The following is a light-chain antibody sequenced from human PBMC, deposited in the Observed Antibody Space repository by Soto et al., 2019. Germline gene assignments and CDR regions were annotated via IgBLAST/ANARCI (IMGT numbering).Light chain of an antibody. CDR2: LNSDGSH. V-gene: IGLV4-69*01. Sequence: QLVLTQWPSASASLGASVKLTCTLSSVHSSYAIAWHQQQPEKGRRFLMKLNSDGSHRKGDGIPDRFSVSSSGAERYLTISSLQSEDEADYYCQTWGTGIRVFGAGTKLTVL. CDR3: QTWGTGIRV. CDR1: SVHSSYA. J-gene: IGLJ3*02.